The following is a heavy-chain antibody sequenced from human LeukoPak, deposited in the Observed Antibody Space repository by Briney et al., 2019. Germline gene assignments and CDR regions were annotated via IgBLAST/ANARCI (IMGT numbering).Heavy chain of an antibody. D-gene: IGHD2-15*01. V-gene: IGHV1-3*01. J-gene: IGHJ4*02. Sequence: ASVKVSCKASGYTFTSYAMHWVRQAPGQRLEWMGWINAGNGNTKYSQKFQGRVTITRDTSASTAYMELSSLRSEDTAVYYCALIGGADCRGGSCYSYASSFDYWGQGTLVTVSS. CDR1: GYTFTSYA. CDR3: ALIGGADCRGGSCYSYASSFDY. CDR2: INAGNGNT.